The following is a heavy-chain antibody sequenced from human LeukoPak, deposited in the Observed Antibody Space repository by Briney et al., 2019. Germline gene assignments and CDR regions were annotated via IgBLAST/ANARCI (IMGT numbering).Heavy chain of an antibody. J-gene: IGHJ4*02. CDR3: ARTAVAGDFDY. Sequence: SVKASCKASGGTFSSYAISWVRQAPGQGLEWMGRIIPILGIANYAQKFQGRVTITADKSTSTAYMELSSLRSEDTAVYYCARTAVAGDFDYWGQGTLVTVSS. D-gene: IGHD6-19*01. CDR2: IIPILGIA. V-gene: IGHV1-69*04. CDR1: GGTFSSYA.